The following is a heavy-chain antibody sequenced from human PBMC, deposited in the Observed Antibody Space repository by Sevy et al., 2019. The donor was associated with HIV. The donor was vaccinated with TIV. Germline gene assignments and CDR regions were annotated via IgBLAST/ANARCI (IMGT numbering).Heavy chain of an antibody. CDR3: ARDPRLELRLYYYYYGMDV. CDR2: ISYDGSNK. J-gene: IGHJ6*02. D-gene: IGHD1-7*01. CDR1: GFTFSSYA. V-gene: IGHV3-30-3*01. Sequence: GGSLRLSCAASGFTFSSYAMHWVRQAPGKGLEWVAVISYDGSNKYYADSVKGRFTISRDNSKNTLYLQMNSLRAEETAVYYCARDPRLELRLYYYYYGMDVWGQGTTVTVSS.